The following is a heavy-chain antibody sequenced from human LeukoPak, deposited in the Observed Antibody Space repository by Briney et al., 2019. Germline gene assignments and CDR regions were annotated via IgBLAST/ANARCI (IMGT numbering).Heavy chain of an antibody. CDR1: GGSISSGSYY. D-gene: IGHD3-16*01. CDR2: IYTSGST. Sequence: PSQTLSLTCTVSGGSISSGSYYWSWIRQPAGKGLEWIGRIYTSGSTNYNPSLKSRVTISVDTSKNQFSLKLSSVTAADTAVYYCARDGVLDYYYYYMDVWGKGTTVTVSS. V-gene: IGHV4-61*02. J-gene: IGHJ6*03. CDR3: ARDGVLDYYYYYMDV.